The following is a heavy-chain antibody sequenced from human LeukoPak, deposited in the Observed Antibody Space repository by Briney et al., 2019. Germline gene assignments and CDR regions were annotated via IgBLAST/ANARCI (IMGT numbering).Heavy chain of an antibody. D-gene: IGHD2-21*02. CDR2: ISSSGSTI. J-gene: IGHJ6*02. CDR1: GFTFSSYE. Sequence: PGGSLRLSCAASGFTFSSYEMNWVRQAPGKGLEWVSYISSSGSTIYYADSVKGRFTISRDNAKNSLYLQMNSLRAEDTAVYYCARERIVVVTAPLYYYYGMDVWGQGTTVTVSS. CDR3: ARERIVVVTAPLYYYYGMDV. V-gene: IGHV3-48*03.